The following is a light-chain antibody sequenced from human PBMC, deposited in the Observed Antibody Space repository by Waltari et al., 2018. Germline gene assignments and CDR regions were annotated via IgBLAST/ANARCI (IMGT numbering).Light chain of an antibody. Sequence: QSALTQPASVSGSPGQSITISGTGTSSDVGGYNYVSWYQQHPGKAPKLMIYDGSNRPSGVSNRFSGSKSGNTASLTISGLQAEDEADYYCSSYISSSTLELFGGGTSLTVL. CDR3: SSYISSSTLEL. V-gene: IGLV2-14*03. CDR2: DGS. CDR1: SSDVGGYNY. J-gene: IGLJ2*01.